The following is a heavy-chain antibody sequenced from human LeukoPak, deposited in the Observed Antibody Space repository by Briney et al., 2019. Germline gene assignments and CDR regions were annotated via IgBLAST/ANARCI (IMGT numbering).Heavy chain of an antibody. CDR1: GGSISSNY. V-gene: IGHV4-4*07. Sequence: PSETLSLTCTVSGGSISSNYWSWIRQPAGKGLEWIGRIYTSGSTNYSPPLKSRVTLSVDTSRNQFSLRLSSVTAADTAVYYCARDGRRSASSWYFDLWGQGTLVTVSS. CDR3: ARDGRRSASSWYFDL. D-gene: IGHD6-13*01. J-gene: IGHJ4*02. CDR2: IYTSGST.